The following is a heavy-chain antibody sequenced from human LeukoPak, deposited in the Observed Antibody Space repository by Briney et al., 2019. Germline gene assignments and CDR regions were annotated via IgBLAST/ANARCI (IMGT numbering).Heavy chain of an antibody. CDR1: GFTFSSYA. CDR2: ISGSGGST. D-gene: IGHD3-10*01. Sequence: PGGSLRLSCAASGFTFSSYAMSWVRQAPGKGLEWVSAISGSGGSTYYADSVKGRFTISRDNSKNTLNLQMNRLRAEDTAVYYCAKGVYQFYGSGSYTLDFWGQGTQVTVSS. CDR3: AKGVYQFYGSGSYTLDF. V-gene: IGHV3-23*01. J-gene: IGHJ4*02.